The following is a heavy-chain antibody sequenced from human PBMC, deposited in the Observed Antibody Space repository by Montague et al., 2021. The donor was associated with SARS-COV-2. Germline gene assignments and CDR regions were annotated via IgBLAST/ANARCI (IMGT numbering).Heavy chain of an antibody. CDR3: ARLGEGVVPAPILGVGPYYSYYYMDV. D-gene: IGHD2-2*02. CDR1: GGSFSGYY. J-gene: IGHJ6*03. V-gene: IGHV4-34*01. CDR2: INHGGST. Sequence: SETLSLTCAVHGGSFSGYYWNWIRQPPGKGLEWIGEINHGGSTNYNPSLKSRVTISADTSKNQFSLKRTSVAAADTAVYYCARLGEGVVPAPILGVGPYYSYYYMDVWGKGTTVTVSS.